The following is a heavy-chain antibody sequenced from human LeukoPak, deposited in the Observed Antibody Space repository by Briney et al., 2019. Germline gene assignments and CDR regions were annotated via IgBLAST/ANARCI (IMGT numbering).Heavy chain of an antibody. CDR3: ARDIAVAGNYFDY. V-gene: IGHV3-74*01. CDR2: ISSDGSSA. CDR1: GFTFSNYW. Sequence: GGSLRLSCAASGFTFSNYWMHWVRQAPGKGLVWVSRISSDGSSATYADSVKGRFTISRDNAKNTLYLQMNSLRAEDTAVYYCARDIAVAGNYFDYWGQGTLVTVSS. J-gene: IGHJ4*02. D-gene: IGHD6-19*01.